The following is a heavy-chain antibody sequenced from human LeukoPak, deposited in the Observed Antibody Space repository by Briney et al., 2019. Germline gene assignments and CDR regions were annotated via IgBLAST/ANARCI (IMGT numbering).Heavy chain of an antibody. D-gene: IGHD5-12*01. CDR3: ARGPPEPDIVATTPNYYMDV. Sequence: SETPSLTCTVSGGSISSGRYYWTWIRQPAGKGLEWIGRIDTRGRTNHNPSLKSRVTISVDTSKNQFSLKLSSVTAADTAVYYCARGPPEPDIVATTPNYYMDVWGKETTVTVSS. J-gene: IGHJ6*03. CDR2: IDTRGRT. V-gene: IGHV4-61*02. CDR1: GGSISSGRYY.